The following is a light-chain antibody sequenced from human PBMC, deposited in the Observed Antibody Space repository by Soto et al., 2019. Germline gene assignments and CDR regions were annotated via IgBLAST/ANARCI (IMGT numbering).Light chain of an antibody. CDR2: RTD. V-gene: IGLV1-47*01. J-gene: IGLJ2*01. CDR1: SSTFANNY. CDR3: AAYTGNWNGPV. Sequence: QSALTQPPSVSGTPGQRVSISCSGDSSTFANNYVHWYQQVPGAAPKLLMYRTDQRPSGVPERFSGSKSGTSASLTISGLRPEVEAQYYCAAYTGNWNGPVFGGGTKLTVL.